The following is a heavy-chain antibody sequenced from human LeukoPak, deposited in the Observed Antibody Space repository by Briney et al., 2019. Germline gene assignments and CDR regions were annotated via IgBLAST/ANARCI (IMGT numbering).Heavy chain of an antibody. V-gene: IGHV3-7*04. CDR1: GFTFNAYW. CDR2: IKKDGSEK. Sequence: WGSLRLSCAGSGFTFNAYWMHWVRQAPGKGLEWVANIKKDGSEKYYVDSVKGRFTISRDNAKNSMYLQMNRLRVEDTAVYFCARDLSQAFSGVLSGNTWGQGTLVTVSS. D-gene: IGHD1-26*01. J-gene: IGHJ5*02. CDR3: ARDLSQAFSGVLSGNT.